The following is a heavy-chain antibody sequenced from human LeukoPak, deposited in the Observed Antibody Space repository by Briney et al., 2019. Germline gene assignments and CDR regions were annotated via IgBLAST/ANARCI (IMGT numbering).Heavy chain of an antibody. CDR1: GFTFSSYA. CDR2: ISYDGSNK. CDR3: ARENYLSNWYFDL. J-gene: IGHJ2*01. V-gene: IGHV3-30-3*01. Sequence: GALRLSCAASGFTFSSYAMHWVRQAPGKGLEWVAVISYDGSNKYYADSVKGRFTISRDNSKNTLYLLMNSLRAEDTAVYYCARENYLSNWYFDLWGRGTLVTVSS. D-gene: IGHD5-24*01.